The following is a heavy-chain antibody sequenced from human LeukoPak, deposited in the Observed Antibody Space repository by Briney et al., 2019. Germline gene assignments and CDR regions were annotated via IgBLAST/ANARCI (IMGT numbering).Heavy chain of an antibody. Sequence: SETLSLTCTVSGGSISSGPYYWGWIRQPPGKGLEWIGNIYYGENTYYNPSLKSRVTISIDTSKNQFYLKLSSLTAADTAVYYCARDSELRYFDWLSTFDYWGQGTLVTVSS. CDR2: IYYGENT. V-gene: IGHV4-39*02. CDR3: ARDSELRYFDWLSTFDY. J-gene: IGHJ4*02. CDR1: GGSISSGPYY. D-gene: IGHD3-9*01.